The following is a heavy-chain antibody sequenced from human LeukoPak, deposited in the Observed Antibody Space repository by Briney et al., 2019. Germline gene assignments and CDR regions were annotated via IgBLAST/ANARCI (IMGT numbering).Heavy chain of an antibody. Sequence: GGSLRLSCAASGFTFSSYSMIWVRQAPGKGLEWVSYISSSSSTTYYADSVKGRFTISRDNDKNSLYLHMNSLRDEDTAVYYCAKDEWQWLAIDHWGQGTLVTVSS. CDR2: ISSSSSTT. CDR1: GFTFSSYS. V-gene: IGHV3-48*02. J-gene: IGHJ4*02. CDR3: AKDEWQWLAIDH. D-gene: IGHD6-19*01.